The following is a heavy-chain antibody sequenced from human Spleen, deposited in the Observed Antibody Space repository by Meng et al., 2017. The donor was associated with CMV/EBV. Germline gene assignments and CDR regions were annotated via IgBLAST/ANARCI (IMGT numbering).Heavy chain of an antibody. CDR3: ARDLLTYYYGSGSYYPIYYYGMDV. Sequence: GETLKISCAASGSTFSSYAMHWVRQAPGKGLEWVAVISYDGSNKYYADSVKGRFTISRDNSKNTLYLQMNSLRAEDTAVYYCARDLLTYYYGSGSYYPIYYYGMDVWGQGTTVTVSS. D-gene: IGHD3-10*01. V-gene: IGHV3-30-3*01. CDR1: GSTFSSYA. J-gene: IGHJ6*02. CDR2: ISYDGSNK.